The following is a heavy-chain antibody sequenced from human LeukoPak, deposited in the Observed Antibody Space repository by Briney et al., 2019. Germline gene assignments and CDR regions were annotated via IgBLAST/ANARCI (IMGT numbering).Heavy chain of an antibody. CDR2: ISSSSSYT. V-gene: IGHV3-11*06. D-gene: IGHD6-13*01. J-gene: IGHJ4*02. Sequence: PGGSLRLSCAASGFTFSDYYMSWIRQAPGKGLEWVSYISSSSSYTNYADSVKGRFTISRDNAKNSLYLQMNSLRAEDAAVYYCARRAYSSSWYSDYWGQETLVTVSS. CDR1: GFTFSDYY. CDR3: ARRAYSSSWYSDY.